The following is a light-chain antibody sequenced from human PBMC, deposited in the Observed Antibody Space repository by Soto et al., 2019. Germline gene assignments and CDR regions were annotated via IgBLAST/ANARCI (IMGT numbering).Light chain of an antibody. Sequence: QSVLTQSPPASASLGASVKLTCTLSSGHSSYAIAWHQQQPEKGPRYLMKLNSDGSHSKGDGIPDRFSGSSSGAERYLTISSLQSEDEADYYCQTWGTGMGVFGGGTQLTVL. J-gene: IGLJ7*01. CDR1: SGHSSYA. CDR3: QTWGTGMGV. CDR2: LNSDGSH. V-gene: IGLV4-69*01.